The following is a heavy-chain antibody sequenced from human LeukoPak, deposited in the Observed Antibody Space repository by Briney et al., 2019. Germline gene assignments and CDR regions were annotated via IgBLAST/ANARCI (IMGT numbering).Heavy chain of an antibody. CDR2: IIPIFGTA. D-gene: IGHD6-19*01. Sequence: SVKVSCKASGGTFSSYAISWVRQAPGQGLEWMGGIIPIFGTANYAQKFQGRVTMTADESTSTAYMELSSLRSEDTAVYYCAKSHSSGWYYYFDYWGQGTLVTVSS. CDR3: AKSHSSGWYYYFDY. V-gene: IGHV1-69*01. CDR1: GGTFSSYA. J-gene: IGHJ4*02.